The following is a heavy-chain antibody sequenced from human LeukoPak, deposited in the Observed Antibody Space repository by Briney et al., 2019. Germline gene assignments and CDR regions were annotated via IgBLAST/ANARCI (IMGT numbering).Heavy chain of an antibody. CDR2: IWYDGSNK. J-gene: IGHJ4*02. Sequence: GGSLRLSCAASGFTFSSYGMHWVRQAPGKGLEWVAVIWYDGSNKYYADSVKGRFTISRDNSKNTLYLQMNGLRAEDTAVYYCARERLGELSLVDYWGQGTLVTVSS. V-gene: IGHV3-33*01. D-gene: IGHD3-16*02. CDR3: ARERLGELSLVDY. CDR1: GFTFSSYG.